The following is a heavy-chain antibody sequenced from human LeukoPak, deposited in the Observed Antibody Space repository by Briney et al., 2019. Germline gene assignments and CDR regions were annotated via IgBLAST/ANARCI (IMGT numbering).Heavy chain of an antibody. CDR3: AKNIIAAAGMMDY. Sequence: PGGSLRLSCAASGFTFSSYAMSWVRQAPGKGLEWVSVISGSGGDTYYADSGKGRFTISRDNSKNTLYLQMNTLRAEDTAVYYCAKNIIAAAGMMDYWGQGTLVTVSS. D-gene: IGHD6-13*01. CDR1: GFTFSSYA. J-gene: IGHJ4*02. V-gene: IGHV3-23*01. CDR2: ISGSGGDT.